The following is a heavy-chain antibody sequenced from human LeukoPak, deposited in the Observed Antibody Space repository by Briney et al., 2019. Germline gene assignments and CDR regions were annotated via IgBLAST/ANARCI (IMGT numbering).Heavy chain of an antibody. V-gene: IGHV3-23*01. CDR1: GFTFSNYT. J-gene: IGHJ4*02. CDR3: AKDRKGETLRNLAQLPYYFNF. CDR2: ISGGGGDT. D-gene: IGHD3-16*01. Sequence: PGRSLRLSCAASGFTFSNYTMGWVRQAPGKGLEWVSAISGGGGDTYYADAVKGRFTISRDNSKRTVFLQMKSLRAEDTAVYYCAKDRKGETLRNLAQLPYYFNFWGQGSLVTVSS.